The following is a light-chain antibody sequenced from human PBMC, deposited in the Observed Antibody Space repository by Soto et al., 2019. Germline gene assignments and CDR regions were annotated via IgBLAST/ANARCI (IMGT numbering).Light chain of an antibody. Sequence: DIQMTQSPSSLSASVGDRVTITCQASQDISNYSNWYQQKPGKAPKLLIYDASNLETGVPSRFSGSGSGTDFTFTISSLQPEDIATYYCQQYDNLHITFGQGTRLEIK. CDR3: QQYDNLHIT. J-gene: IGKJ5*01. CDR1: QDISNY. CDR2: DAS. V-gene: IGKV1-33*01.